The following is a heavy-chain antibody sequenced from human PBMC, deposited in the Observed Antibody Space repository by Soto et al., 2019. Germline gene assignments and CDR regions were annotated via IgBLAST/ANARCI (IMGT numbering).Heavy chain of an antibody. CDR3: SRPSYYYDSSGFEPGAFDI. J-gene: IGHJ3*02. CDR2: IRSKNYGRTT. V-gene: IGHV3-49*02. Sequence: WIRQAPGKGLEWVGFIRSKNYGRTTEYAASVQGRFTISRDDSKGIAYLEMNSLTTDDTAVYYCSRPSYYYDSSGFEPGAFDIWGQGTMVTVSS. D-gene: IGHD3-22*01.